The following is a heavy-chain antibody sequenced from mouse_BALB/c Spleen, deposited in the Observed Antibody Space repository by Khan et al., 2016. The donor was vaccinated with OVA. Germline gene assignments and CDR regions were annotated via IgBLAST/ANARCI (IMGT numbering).Heavy chain of an antibody. V-gene: IGHV2-9*02. CDR1: GFSLTSYG. Sequence: QVQLKESGPGLVAPSQSLSITCTVSGFSLTSYGVHWVRQPPGKGLEWLGVIWAGGSTNYNSALMSRLSISKDNSKSQVFLKMNSLQTDDTAMYYCAIDPSTLITPGFAYWGQGTLVTVSA. D-gene: IGHD2-4*01. CDR3: AIDPSTLITPGFAY. J-gene: IGHJ3*01. CDR2: IWAGGST.